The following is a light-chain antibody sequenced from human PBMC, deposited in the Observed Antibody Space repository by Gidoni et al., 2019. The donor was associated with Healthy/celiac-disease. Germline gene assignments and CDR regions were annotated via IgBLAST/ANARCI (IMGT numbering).Light chain of an antibody. J-gene: IGLJ1*01. Sequence: SVLTQPPSVSGAPGQRVTISCTGSSSNIGAVYAVHWYQQLPGTAPKLLIYGTSNRPSGVPDRFSGSKSGTSASLAITGLQAEDEADYYCQSYDSSLSGYVFGTGTKVTVL. CDR1: SSNIGAVYA. V-gene: IGLV1-40*01. CDR3: QSYDSSLSGYV. CDR2: GTS.